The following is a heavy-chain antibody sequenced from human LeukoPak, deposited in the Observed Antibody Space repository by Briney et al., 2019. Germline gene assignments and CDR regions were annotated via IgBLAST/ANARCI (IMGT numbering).Heavy chain of an antibody. CDR1: GDSLNAYL. D-gene: IGHD2-15*01. CDR2: INHRGSS. Sequence: SETLSLTCAVYGDSLNAYLWNWIRQAPGKPLEYIGEINHRGSSHYNPSLKTRVTLSVDTSKNQFSLRLTSVTAADTAVYFCARGSSFDGYCSAGACDAGYYDIWGQGTPVIVSS. CDR3: ARGSSFDGYCSAGACDAGYYDI. J-gene: IGHJ4*02. V-gene: IGHV4-34*01.